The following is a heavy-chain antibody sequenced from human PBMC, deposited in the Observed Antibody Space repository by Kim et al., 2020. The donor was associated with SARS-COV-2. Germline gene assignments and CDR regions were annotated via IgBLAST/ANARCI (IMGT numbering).Heavy chain of an antibody. V-gene: IGHV3-49*02. CDR2: TT. CDR3: SRGPRSGSYAY. Sequence: TTEYAASVKGRCAIARDDSKSVAYLQMNSLTLEDTALYYCSRGPRSGSYAYWGQGALVTVSS. D-gene: IGHD1-26*01. J-gene: IGHJ4*02.